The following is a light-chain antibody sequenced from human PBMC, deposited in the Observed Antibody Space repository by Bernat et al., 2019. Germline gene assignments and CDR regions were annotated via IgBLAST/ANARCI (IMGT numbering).Light chain of an antibody. CDR1: QVIGTY. CDR2: GAS. Sequence: DIQLTQSPPFLSASVGHRVTITCRASQVIGTYLAWYQQKPGKAPNLLIYGASTLQTGVPSRFSGSGSGTEFTLTIDSLQSEDSASYYCQQLNSFPVTIGQGTRLEI. J-gene: IGKJ5*01. V-gene: IGKV1-9*01. CDR3: QQLNSFPVT.